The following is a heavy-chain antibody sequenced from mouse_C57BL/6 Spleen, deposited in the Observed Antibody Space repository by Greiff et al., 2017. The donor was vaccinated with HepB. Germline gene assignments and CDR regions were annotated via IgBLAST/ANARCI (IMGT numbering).Heavy chain of an antibody. V-gene: IGHV1-5*01. Sequence: VQLQQSGTVLARPGASVKMSCKTSGYTFTSYWMHWVKQRPGPGLEWIGAIYPGNSDTSYNQKFKGKAKLTAVTSASTAYMELSSLTNEDSAVYYCTRKPVVATGGFDYWGQGTTLTVSS. CDR2: IYPGNSDT. CDR3: TRKPVVATGGFDY. D-gene: IGHD1-1*01. J-gene: IGHJ2*01. CDR1: GYTFTSYW.